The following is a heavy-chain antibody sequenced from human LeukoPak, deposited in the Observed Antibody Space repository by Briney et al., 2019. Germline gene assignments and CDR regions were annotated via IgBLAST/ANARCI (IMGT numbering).Heavy chain of an antibody. CDR3: ARVDTAMVIDY. CDR1: GYTFTGYY. V-gene: IGHV1-2*02. D-gene: IGHD5-18*01. CDR2: INPNSGGT. J-gene: IGHJ4*02. Sequence: ASVKVSCKASGYTFTGYYMHWVRQAPGQGLEWMGWINPNSGGTNYAQKCQGRVTMTRDTSISTAYMELSRLRSDDTAVYYCARVDTAMVIDYWGQGTLVTVSS.